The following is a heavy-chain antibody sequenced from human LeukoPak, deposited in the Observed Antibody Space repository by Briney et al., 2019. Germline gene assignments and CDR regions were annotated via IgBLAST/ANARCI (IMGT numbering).Heavy chain of an antibody. V-gene: IGHV1-69*05. CDR3: ARDHGSSYSYFDY. J-gene: IGHJ4*02. CDR2: IIPIFGTA. D-gene: IGHD6-6*01. Sequence: SVKVSCKASGYTFTSYDISWVRQAPGQGLEWMGGIIPIFGTANYAQKFQGRVTITTDESTSTAYMELSSLRSEDTAVYYCARDHGSSYSYFDYWGQGTLVTVSS. CDR1: GYTFTSYD.